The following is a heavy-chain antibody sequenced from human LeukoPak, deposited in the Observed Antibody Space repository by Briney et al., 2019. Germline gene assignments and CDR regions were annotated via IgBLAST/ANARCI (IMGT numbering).Heavy chain of an antibody. CDR1: GFTFRNHA. CDR3: AKHYYQLLNYMDV. Sequence: GGSLRLSCGASGFTFRNHAMRWVRQAPGKGLEWVSAISGSGGGTFYADSVKGRFTISRDNSKNTLFLEMKGLRAEDTAVYHCAKHYYQLLNYMDVWGKGTTVTVSS. CDR2: ISGSGGGT. V-gene: IGHV3-23*01. J-gene: IGHJ6*03. D-gene: IGHD1-26*01.